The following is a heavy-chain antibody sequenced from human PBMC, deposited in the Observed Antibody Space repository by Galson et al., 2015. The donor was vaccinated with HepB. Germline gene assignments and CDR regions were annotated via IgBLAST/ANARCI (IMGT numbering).Heavy chain of an antibody. CDR2: INPSSGGT. J-gene: IGHJ4*02. Sequence: SVKVSCKASGYTFTGYHLHWVRQAPGHGLEWMGWINPSSGGTRSAQMFQGRVTMTRDTSVNTAYMELSSLRSDDTAVYYCAKDSDKGWNFDYWGQGALVTVSS. V-gene: IGHV1-2*02. CDR1: GYTFTGYH. D-gene: IGHD6-19*01. CDR3: AKDSDKGWNFDY.